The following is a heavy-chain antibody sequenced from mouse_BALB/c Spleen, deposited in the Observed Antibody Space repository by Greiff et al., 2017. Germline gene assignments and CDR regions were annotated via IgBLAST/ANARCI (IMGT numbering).Heavy chain of an antibody. J-gene: IGHJ4*01. Sequence: QVQLQQSGAELVRPGSSVKISCKASGYAFSSYWMNWVKQRPGQGLEWIGQIYPGDGDTNYNGKFKGKATLTADKSSSTAYMQLSSLTSEDSAVDFCARRKYPYAMDYWGQGTSVTVSS. V-gene: IGHV1-80*01. D-gene: IGHD1-3*01. CDR2: IYPGDGDT. CDR1: GYAFSSYW. CDR3: ARRKYPYAMDY.